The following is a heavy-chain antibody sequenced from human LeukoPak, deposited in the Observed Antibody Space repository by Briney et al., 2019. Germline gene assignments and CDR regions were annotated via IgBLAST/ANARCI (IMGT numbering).Heavy chain of an antibody. D-gene: IGHD5-18*01. V-gene: IGHV4-39*07. Sequence: SETLSLTCTVSGGSISSSSYYWSWIRQPPGKGLEWIGEINHSGSTNYNPSLKSRVTISVDTSKNQFSLKLSSVTAADTAVYYCARAGEYSYGSPNWFDPWGQGTLVTVSS. CDR1: GGSISSSSYY. CDR3: ARAGEYSYGSPNWFDP. J-gene: IGHJ5*02. CDR2: INHSGST.